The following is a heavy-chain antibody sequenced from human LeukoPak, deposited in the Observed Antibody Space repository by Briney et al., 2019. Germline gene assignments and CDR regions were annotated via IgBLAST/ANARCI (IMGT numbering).Heavy chain of an antibody. V-gene: IGHV1-2*06. CDR2: VNPNSGGT. CDR3: AREDGASGYDSGFDY. J-gene: IGHJ4*02. D-gene: IGHD5-12*01. Sequence: ASVKVSCKASGGTFTGYYMHWVRQAPGQGLEWMGRVNPNSGGTNYAQKFQGRVTVTRDTSISTAYMELSRLRSDDTAVYYCAREDGASGYDSGFDYWGQGTLVTVSS. CDR1: GGTFTGYY.